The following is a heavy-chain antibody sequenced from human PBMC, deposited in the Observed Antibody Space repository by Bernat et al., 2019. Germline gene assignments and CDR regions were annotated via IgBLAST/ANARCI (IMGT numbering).Heavy chain of an antibody. D-gene: IGHD1/OR15-1a*01. Sequence: QVHLVESGGGLVTPGGSLRLSCAASGFTFSDYYMHWIRQAPGMGLEWVSDIDGPGSFMKYADSVRGRFTVSRDNAHNSLYLQMNSLRAEDTAVCYCARDPRNKGLDPWGQGTLVTVSS. V-gene: IGHV3-11*01. J-gene: IGHJ5*02. CDR3: ARDPRNKGLDP. CDR2: IDGPGSFM. CDR1: GFTFSDYY.